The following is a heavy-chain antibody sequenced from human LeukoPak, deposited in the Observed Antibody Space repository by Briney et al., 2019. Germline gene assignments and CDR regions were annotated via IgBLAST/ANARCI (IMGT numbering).Heavy chain of an antibody. CDR1: GFTFSRYS. CDR2: ISSSSSYI. CDR3: ARDRIIYGDYGDAFDI. Sequence: GGSLRLSCAPSGFTFSRYSMNWVRQAPGRGLEWVSSISSSSSYIYYADSLKGRFTISRDNAKNSLYLQMNSLRAEDTAVYFCARDRIIYGDYGDAFDIWGQGTMVTVSS. D-gene: IGHD4-17*01. J-gene: IGHJ3*02. V-gene: IGHV3-21*01.